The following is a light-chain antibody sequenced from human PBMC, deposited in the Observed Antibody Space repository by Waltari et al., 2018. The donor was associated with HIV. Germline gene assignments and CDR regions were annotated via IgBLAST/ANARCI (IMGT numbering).Light chain of an antibody. CDR2: DAS. Sequence: DIQMTQSPSSLSESVGDRATITCQASQDISNYLNWYQQKPGKAPKLLIYDASNFETGVPSRFSGIGSGTDFTFTISSLQPEDIATYYCQQYDNLPITFGQGTRLETK. J-gene: IGKJ5*01. CDR3: QQYDNLPIT. CDR1: QDISNY. V-gene: IGKV1-33*01.